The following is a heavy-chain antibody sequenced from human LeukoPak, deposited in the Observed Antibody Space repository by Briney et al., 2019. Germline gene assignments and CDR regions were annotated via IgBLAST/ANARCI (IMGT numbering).Heavy chain of an antibody. J-gene: IGHJ4*02. CDR3: MKDPDY. V-gene: IGHV3-30*14. CDR1: GFTFSSYA. Sequence: GGSLRLSCAASGFTFSSYAMHWVRQAPGKGLEWVAVISYDGSNKYYADSVKGRFTISRGNSKNTLYLQMSSLRAEDTAVYYCMKDPDYWGQGTLVTVCS. CDR2: ISYDGSNK.